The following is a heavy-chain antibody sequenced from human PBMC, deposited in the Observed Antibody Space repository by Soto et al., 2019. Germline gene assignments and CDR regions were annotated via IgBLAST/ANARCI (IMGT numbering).Heavy chain of an antibody. D-gene: IGHD3-10*01. CDR1: GGTFSSYA. Sequence: GASVKVSCKASGGTFSSYAISWVRQAPGQGLEWMGGIIPIFGTANYAQKFQGRVTITADESTSTAYMELSSLRSEDTAVYYCAIDSCSFGETNYYYYYGMDVWGQGTTVTVSS. CDR2: IIPIFGTA. J-gene: IGHJ6*02. CDR3: AIDSCSFGETNYYYYYGMDV. V-gene: IGHV1-69*13.